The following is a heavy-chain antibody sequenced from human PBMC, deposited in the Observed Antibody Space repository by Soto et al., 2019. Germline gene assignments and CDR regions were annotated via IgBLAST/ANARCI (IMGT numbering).Heavy chain of an antibody. J-gene: IGHJ6*02. CDR1: GFTVSSNY. CDR2: IYSGGST. V-gene: IGHV3-66*01. CDR3: ARSRYARNYYYGMDV. Sequence: EVQLVESGGGLVQPGGSLRLSCAASGFTVSSNYMSWVRQAPGKGLEWVSVIYSGGSTYYADSVKGRFTISRDNSKNTLYLQINSLRAEDTAVYYCARSRYARNYYYGMDVWGQGTTVTVSS. D-gene: IGHD3-16*01.